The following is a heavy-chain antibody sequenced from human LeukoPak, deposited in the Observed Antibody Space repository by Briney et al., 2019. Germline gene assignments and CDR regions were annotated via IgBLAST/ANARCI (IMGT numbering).Heavy chain of an antibody. CDR2: IIPIFGTA. V-gene: IGHV1-69*13. CDR1: GGTFSSYA. J-gene: IGHJ6*03. Sequence: SVKVSCKASGGTFSSYAISWVRQAPGQGLEWMGGIIPIFGTANYAQKFQGRVTITADESTSTAYMELSSLRSEDTAVYYCARGRSGYCSSTSCYIHYYYYMDVWVKGTTVTVSS. D-gene: IGHD2-2*02. CDR3: ARGRSGYCSSTSCYIHYYYYMDV.